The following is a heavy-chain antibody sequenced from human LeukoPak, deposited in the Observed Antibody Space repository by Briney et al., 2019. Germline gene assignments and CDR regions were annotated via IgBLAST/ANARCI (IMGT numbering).Heavy chain of an antibody. J-gene: IGHJ4*02. CDR3: VTPPN. CDR1: GFDFSDAW. V-gene: IGHV3-15*01. Sequence: PGGSLRLSCAVSGFDFSDAWMTWVRQAPGKGPEYIARIKGINAGGTTDYAAPVKGRFTISRDDSKNTLYLDMNSLEVEDTAVYYCVTPPNWGQGTLVTVSS. CDR2: IKGINAGGTT.